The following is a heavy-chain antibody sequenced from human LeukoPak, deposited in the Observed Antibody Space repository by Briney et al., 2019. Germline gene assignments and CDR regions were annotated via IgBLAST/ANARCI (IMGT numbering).Heavy chain of an antibody. Sequence: PSQTLSLTCTVSGGSISSSSYYWGSIRQPPGKGLEWIGSIYYSGSTYYNPSLKSRVTIYVDTSKNQFTLKLSSVTAADTAVYYCARYYYALSPGGWGQGTLVTVSS. CDR2: IYYSGST. V-gene: IGHV4-39*01. CDR3: ARYYYALSPGG. CDR1: GGSISSSSYY. D-gene: IGHD3-10*01. J-gene: IGHJ4*02.